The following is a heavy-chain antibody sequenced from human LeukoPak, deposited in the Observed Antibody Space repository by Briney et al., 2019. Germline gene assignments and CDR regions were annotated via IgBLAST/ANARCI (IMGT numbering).Heavy chain of an antibody. CDR2: IWYDGSNK. CDR3: ARPGGGPGSIAAAGTPDY. CDR1: GFTFSSYG. J-gene: IGHJ4*02. V-gene: IGHV3-33*01. Sequence: GGSLRLSCAASGFTFSSYGMHWVRQAPGKGLEWVAVIWYDGSNKYCADSVKGRFTISRDNSKNTLYLQMNSLRAEDTAVYYCARPGGGPGSIAAAGTPDYWGQGTLVTVSS. D-gene: IGHD6-13*01.